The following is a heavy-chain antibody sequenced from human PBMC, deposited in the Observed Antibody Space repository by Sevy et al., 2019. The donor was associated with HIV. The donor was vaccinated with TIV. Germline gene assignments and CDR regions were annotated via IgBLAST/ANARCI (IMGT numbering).Heavy chain of an antibody. V-gene: IGHV3-23*01. Sequence: GGSLRLSCAASGFTFSSYAMSWVRQAPGKGLEWVSAISGSGGSTYYADSVKGRVTISRDNSKNTLYLQMNSLRAEDTAVYYYAKASSGSYLDYYYYYMDVWGKWTTVTVSS. CDR1: GFTFSSYA. CDR2: ISGSGGST. CDR3: AKASSGSYLDYYYYYMDV. J-gene: IGHJ6*03. D-gene: IGHD3-10*01.